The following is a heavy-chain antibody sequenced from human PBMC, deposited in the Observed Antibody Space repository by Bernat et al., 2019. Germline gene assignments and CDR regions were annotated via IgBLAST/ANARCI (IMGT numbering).Heavy chain of an antibody. D-gene: IGHD3-22*01. CDR1: GFTFSSYS. Sequence: EVQLVESGGGLVKPGGSLRLSCAASGFTFSSYSMNWVRQAPGKGLEWVSSISSSSSYIYYADSVKGRFTISRDNAKNSLYLQMNSLRAEDTAVYYCARDKVGSYYDSSGFVDYWGQGTLGTVSS. V-gene: IGHV3-21*01. CDR2: ISSSSSYI. J-gene: IGHJ4*02. CDR3: ARDKVGSYYDSSGFVDY.